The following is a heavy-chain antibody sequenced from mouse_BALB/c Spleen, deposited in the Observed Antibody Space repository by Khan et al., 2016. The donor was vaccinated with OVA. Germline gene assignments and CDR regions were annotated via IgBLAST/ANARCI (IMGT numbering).Heavy chain of an antibody. CDR1: GFSLTNYG. J-gene: IGHJ4*01. CDR3: ARQPYYHYNIMDY. Sequence: QVQLKESGLGLAAPSQSLSITCTISGFSLTNYGVHWVRQPPGKGLEWLVVIWSDGNTNYNSALKSRLTITKDNSQSQVFLKINSLQTDDTAIYFCARQPYYHYNIMDYWGQGTSVTVSS. CDR2: IWSDGNT. D-gene: IGHD2-10*01. V-gene: IGHV2-6-1*01.